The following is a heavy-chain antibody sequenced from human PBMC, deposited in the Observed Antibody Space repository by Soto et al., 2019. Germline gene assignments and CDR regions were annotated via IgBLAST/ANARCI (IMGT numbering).Heavy chain of an antibody. Sequence: DVQLVESGGHWVQPGGSLRLSCSASGFTLSSYAMSWVRQAPGKGLEWVSSISAGGDMTYNSDSVRGRFTISRDNSNNALFLQMHNLRIEDTALYYCARGDRGGSGSPASYYYSGWDVWGQGATVIVS. CDR3: ARGDRGGSGSPASYYYSGWDV. D-gene: IGHD3-10*01. CDR2: ISAGGDMT. J-gene: IGHJ6*02. V-gene: IGHV3-23*04. CDR1: GFTLSSYA.